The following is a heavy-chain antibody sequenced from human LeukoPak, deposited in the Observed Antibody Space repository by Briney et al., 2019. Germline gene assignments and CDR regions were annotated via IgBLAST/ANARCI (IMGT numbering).Heavy chain of an antibody. CDR1: GSIFSSYA. D-gene: IGHD7-27*01. J-gene: IGHJ4*02. V-gene: IGHV3-23*01. CDR2: ISGSGGLT. CDR3: AKDGGLWVSAHWGDS. Sequence: GGSLRLSCAVSGSIFSSYAMGWVRQAPGKGLEWVSVISGSGGLTYYADSVKGRFTVSRDNSKNTLYLQMNSLRAEDTAVYYCAKDGGLWVSAHWGDSWGRGTLVTVSS.